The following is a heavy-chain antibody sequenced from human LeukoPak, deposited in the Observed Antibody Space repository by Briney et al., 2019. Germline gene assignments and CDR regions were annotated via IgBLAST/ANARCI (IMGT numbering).Heavy chain of an antibody. CDR3: TRGSIAYYYMDV. CDR2: ISYSGST. V-gene: IGHV4-59*01. J-gene: IGHJ6*03. D-gene: IGHD3-22*01. CDR1: GGSISSYY. Sequence: PSETLSLTCTVSGGSISSYYWSWIRQPPWKGLEWIGNISYSGSTNYNPPLKSRVTISVDTSKNQFSLKLSSVTAADTAVYYCTRGSIAYYYMDVWGKGTTVTISS.